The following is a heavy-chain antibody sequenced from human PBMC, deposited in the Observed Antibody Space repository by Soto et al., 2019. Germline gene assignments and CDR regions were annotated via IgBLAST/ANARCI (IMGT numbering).Heavy chain of an antibody. J-gene: IGHJ5*02. Sequence: SETLSLTCAVYGGSFSGYYWSWIRQPPGKGLEWIGEINHSGSTNYNPSLKSRVTISVDTSKNQFSLKLSSVTAADTAVYYCARGERFLETDNWFDPWGQGTLVIVSS. D-gene: IGHD3-3*01. CDR2: INHSGST. CDR1: GGSFSGYY. CDR3: ARGERFLETDNWFDP. V-gene: IGHV4-34*01.